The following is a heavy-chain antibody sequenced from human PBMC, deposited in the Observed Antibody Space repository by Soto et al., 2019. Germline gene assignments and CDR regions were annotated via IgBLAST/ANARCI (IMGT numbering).Heavy chain of an antibody. CDR2: IYPGDSDT. Sequence: GESLKISCKGSGYSFTSNWIGWVRQMPGKGLEWMGIIYPGDSDTRYSPSFQGQVTISADKSISTAYLQWSSLKASDTAMYYCARPLDPYSYGLNYWGQGTLVTVSS. D-gene: IGHD5-18*01. J-gene: IGHJ4*02. CDR3: ARPLDPYSYGLNY. V-gene: IGHV5-51*01. CDR1: GYSFTSNW.